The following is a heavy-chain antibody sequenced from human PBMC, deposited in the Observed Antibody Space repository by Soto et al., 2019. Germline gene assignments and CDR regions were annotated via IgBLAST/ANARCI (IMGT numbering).Heavy chain of an antibody. CDR3: ARGRTIFGLTYGMDV. Sequence: QVQLVQSGAEVKKPGASVKVSCKASGYTFTSYDINWVRQATGQGLEWMGWMNPNSGNTGYAQKFKGRVTMTRTTAISTAYMELSSLRSEDTAVYYCARGRTIFGLTYGMDVWGQGTTVTVSS. V-gene: IGHV1-8*01. J-gene: IGHJ6*02. D-gene: IGHD3-3*01. CDR1: GYTFTSYD. CDR2: MNPNSGNT.